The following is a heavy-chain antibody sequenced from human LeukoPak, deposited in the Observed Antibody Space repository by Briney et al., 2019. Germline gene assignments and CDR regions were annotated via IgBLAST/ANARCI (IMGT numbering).Heavy chain of an antibody. CDR1: GGSISSSSYY. V-gene: IGHV4-39*01. CDR2: IYYSGRT. CDR3: ARITDRTIFGEIMHGFDI. Sequence: SETLSLTCTVSGGSISSSSYYWGWIRQPPGKGLEWIGSIYYSGRTYYNPSLKSRVTISVDTSNNQFSLKLSSLTAADTAVYYCARITDRTIFGEIMHGFDIWGQGTPVTVSS. D-gene: IGHD3-3*01. J-gene: IGHJ3*02.